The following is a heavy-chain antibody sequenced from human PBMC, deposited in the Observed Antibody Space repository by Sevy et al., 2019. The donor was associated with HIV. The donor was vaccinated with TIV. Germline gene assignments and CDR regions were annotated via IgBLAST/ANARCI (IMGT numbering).Heavy chain of an antibody. CDR2: FDPEDGET. J-gene: IGHJ6*02. V-gene: IGHV1-24*01. Sequence: ASVKVSCKVSGYTLTELSMHWVRQAPGKGLEWMGGFDPEDGETIYAQKFQGRVTMNEDTSKEKAYMELSRLRSEDTAVYYCAILAGTTPHYYYGMDVWGQGTTVTVSS. CDR3: AILAGTTPHYYYGMDV. D-gene: IGHD1-7*01. CDR1: GYTLTELS.